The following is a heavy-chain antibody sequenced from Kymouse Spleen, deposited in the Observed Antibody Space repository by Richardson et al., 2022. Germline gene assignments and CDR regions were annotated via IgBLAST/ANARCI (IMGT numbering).Heavy chain of an antibody. D-gene: IGHD1-26*01. CDR3: ARDLRVGAYNWFDP. Sequence: QVQLVESGGGVVQPGRSLRLSCAASGFTFSSYGMHWVRQAPGKGLEWVAVIWYDGSNKYYADSVKGRFTISRDNSKNTLYLQMNSLRAEDTAVYYCARDLRVGAYNWFDPWGQGTLVTVSS. CDR2: IWYDGSNK. J-gene: IGHJ5*02. V-gene: IGHV3-33*01. CDR1: GFTFSSYG.